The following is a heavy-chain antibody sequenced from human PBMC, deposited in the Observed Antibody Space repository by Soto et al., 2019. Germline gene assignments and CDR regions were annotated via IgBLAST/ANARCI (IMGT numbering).Heavy chain of an antibody. CDR1: GFTFSSYS. D-gene: IGHD2-21*02. J-gene: IGHJ5*02. Sequence: PGGSLRLSCAASGFTFSSYSMNWVRQAPGKGLEWVSSISSSSSYIYYADSVKGRFTISRDNAKNSLYLQMNSLRAEDTAVYYCASGAGVAYCGGDCLNWFDPWGQGTLVTVSS. V-gene: IGHV3-21*01. CDR2: ISSSSSYI. CDR3: ASGAGVAYCGGDCLNWFDP.